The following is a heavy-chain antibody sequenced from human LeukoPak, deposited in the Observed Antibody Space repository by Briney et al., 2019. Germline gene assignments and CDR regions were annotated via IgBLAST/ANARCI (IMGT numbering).Heavy chain of an antibody. D-gene: IGHD3-22*01. CDR2: ISSDNNDI. J-gene: IGHJ4*02. Sequence: PGGSLRLSCAASGFTFSNSAMSWVRQAPGKGLEWVSAISSDNNDIYYADSVKGRFTISKDNSKNTLYLQMNSLRAEDTAVYYCANAKADYCDSSGYYLDYWSQGTLVTVSS. V-gene: IGHV3-23*01. CDR1: GFTFSNSA. CDR3: ANAKADYCDSSGYYLDY.